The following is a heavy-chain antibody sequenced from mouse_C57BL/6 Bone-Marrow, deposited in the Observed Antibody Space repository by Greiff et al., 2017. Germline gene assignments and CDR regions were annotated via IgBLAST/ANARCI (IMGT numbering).Heavy chain of an antibody. CDR3: ARDDSSCQFAY. V-gene: IGHV14-2*01. CDR1: GFNIKDYY. J-gene: IGHJ3*01. Sequence: EVQLQQSGAELVKPGASVKLSCTASGFNIKDYYMHWVQQRTEQGLEWIGRIDPEDGETQYATKFQGKVTITEDTSSNKAYLQSSILTSEYTAVYYGARDDSSCQFAYWGQGTLVTVSA. D-gene: IGHD1-1*01. CDR2: IDPEDGET.